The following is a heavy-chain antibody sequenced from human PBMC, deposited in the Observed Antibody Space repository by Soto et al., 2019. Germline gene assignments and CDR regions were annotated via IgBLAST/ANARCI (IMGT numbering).Heavy chain of an antibody. D-gene: IGHD6-13*01. CDR2: INHSGST. CDR3: ARVRQQLVYWYFDL. Sequence: QVQLQQWGAGLLKPSETLSLTCAVYGGSFSGYYWSWIRQPPGKGLEWIGEINHSGSTNYNPSLKSRVTISLDTSKNQFSLKLSSVTAADRAVYYCARVRQQLVYWYFDLWGRGTLVTVSS. CDR1: GGSFSGYY. J-gene: IGHJ2*01. V-gene: IGHV4-34*01.